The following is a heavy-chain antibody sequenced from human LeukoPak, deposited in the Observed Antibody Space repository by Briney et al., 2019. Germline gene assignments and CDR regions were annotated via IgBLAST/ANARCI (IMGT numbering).Heavy chain of an antibody. CDR1: GYTFTSYG. CDR3: ARDMEWGWLRPGLDY. CDR2: ISAYNGNT. V-gene: IGHV1-18*01. Sequence: GASVKVSCKASGYTFTSYGISWVRQAPGQGLEWMGWISAYNGNTNYAQKFQGRVTMTRDTSISTAYMELSRLRSDDTAVYYCARDMEWGWLRPGLDYWGQGTLVTVSS. J-gene: IGHJ4*02. D-gene: IGHD5-12*01.